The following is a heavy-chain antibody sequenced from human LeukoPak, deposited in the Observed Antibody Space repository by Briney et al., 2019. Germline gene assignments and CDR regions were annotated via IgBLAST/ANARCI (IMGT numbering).Heavy chain of an antibody. V-gene: IGHV4-59*01. D-gene: IGHD5-24*01. Sequence: PSETLSLTCTVSGGSIGSYYWSWIRQPPGKGLEWIGYVYNSGTTNYNPSLKSRVTISVDTSKNQFSLKLTSVTAADTALYYCARGHDGYNYDYWGQGTLVTVSS. CDR2: VYNSGTT. CDR3: ARGHDGYNYDY. CDR1: GGSIGSYY. J-gene: IGHJ4*02.